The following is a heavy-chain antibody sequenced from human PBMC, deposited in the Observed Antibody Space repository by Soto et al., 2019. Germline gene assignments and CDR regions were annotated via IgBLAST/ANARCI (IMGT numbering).Heavy chain of an antibody. J-gene: IGHJ6*02. CDR3: ARSSPNYYYDYGMDV. V-gene: IGHV4-30-4*01. D-gene: IGHD2-2*01. Sequence: QVQLQESGPGLVKPSQTLSLTCTVSGGSISSGDYYWSWIRQPPGKGLEGIGYIYYSGSTDYNPSLKSRVIISVETSKPQYSLKRSSVTAADTAVYYCARSSPNYYYDYGMDVWGQGTTVTVSS. CDR1: GGSISSGDYY. CDR2: IYYSGST.